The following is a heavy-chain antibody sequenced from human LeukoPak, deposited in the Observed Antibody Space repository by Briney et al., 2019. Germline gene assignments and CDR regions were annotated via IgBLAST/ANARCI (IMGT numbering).Heavy chain of an antibody. Sequence: GGSLRLSCAASGFTSSNYAMHWVRQAPGKGLEWVAAISYDGSNKYYADSVKGRFTISRDKSKNTLYLQMNSLRAEDTAVYYCAVGSSSGSWFDPWGQGTLVTVSS. CDR2: ISYDGSNK. CDR1: GFTSSNYA. V-gene: IGHV3-30*04. J-gene: IGHJ5*02. CDR3: AVGSSSGSWFDP. D-gene: IGHD6-6*01.